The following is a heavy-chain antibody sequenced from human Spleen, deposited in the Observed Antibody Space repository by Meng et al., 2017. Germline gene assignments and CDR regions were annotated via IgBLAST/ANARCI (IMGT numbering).Heavy chain of an antibody. V-gene: IGHV3-49*03. Sequence: GGSLRLSCAASGFTFSSYAMSWFRQAPGKGLEWVGFIRSKAYGGTTEYAASVKGRFTISRDDSKSIAYLQMNSLKTEDTAVYYCTREDYGDYPYYYYGMDVWGQGTTVTVSS. CDR2: IRSKAYGGTT. D-gene: IGHD4-17*01. CDR3: TREDYGDYPYYYYGMDV. J-gene: IGHJ6*02. CDR1: GFTFSSYA.